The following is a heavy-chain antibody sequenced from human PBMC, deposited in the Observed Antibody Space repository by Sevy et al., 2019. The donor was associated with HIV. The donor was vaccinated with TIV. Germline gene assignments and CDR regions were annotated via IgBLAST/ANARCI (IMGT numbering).Heavy chain of an antibody. J-gene: IGHJ6*02. CDR3: ARDGLGYCSSTSCYYYGMDV. D-gene: IGHD2-2*01. Sequence: GGSLRLSCAASGFTFSSYWMSWVRQAPGKGLEWVANIKQDGSEKYYVDSVKGRFTISRDNAKNSLYLQMNSLRAEETAVYYCARDGLGYCSSTSCYYYGMDVWGQGTTVTVSS. CDR2: IKQDGSEK. V-gene: IGHV3-7*01. CDR1: GFTFSSYW.